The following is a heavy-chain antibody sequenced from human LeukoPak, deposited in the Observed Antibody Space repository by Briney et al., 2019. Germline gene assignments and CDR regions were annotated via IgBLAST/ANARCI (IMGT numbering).Heavy chain of an antibody. J-gene: IGHJ6*02. CDR1: GDSISRGSYF. CDR2: IYTSGGT. D-gene: IGHD3-10*01. CDR3: AREGGSGSYYRGPYYYYGMDV. V-gene: IGHV4-61*09. Sequence: SETLSLTCTVSGDSISRGSYFWNWIRQPAGKGLEWIGHIYTSGGTNYNPSLKSRVTISVDTSKNQFSLKLSSVTAADTAVYYCAREGGSGSYYRGPYYYYGMDVWGQGTTVTVSS.